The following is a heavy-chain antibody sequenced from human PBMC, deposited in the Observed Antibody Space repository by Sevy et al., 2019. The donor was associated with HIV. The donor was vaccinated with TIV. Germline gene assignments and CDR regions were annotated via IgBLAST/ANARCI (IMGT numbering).Heavy chain of an antibody. CDR1: GASISSHY. CDR2: IYYSGST. Sequence: QSQTLSLTCTVSGASISSHYWSWIRQPPGKGLEWIGYIYYSGSTNYKPSLKSRVTMSVDTSKNQCSLQLRSVTAADTAMYSSARALRTYSFDTSTYFDYWGQGTLVTVSS. V-gene: IGHV4-59*11. D-gene: IGHD3-22*01. CDR3: ARALRTYSFDTSTYFDY. J-gene: IGHJ4*02.